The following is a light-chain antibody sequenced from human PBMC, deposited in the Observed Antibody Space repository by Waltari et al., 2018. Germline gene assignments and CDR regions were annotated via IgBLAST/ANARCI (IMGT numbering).Light chain of an antibody. CDR1: SSNVGGYTL. CDR2: DVN. CDR3: CSYAGDSTLI. V-gene: IGLV2-23*02. Sequence: QSALTQPASVSGSPGQSITISCTGTSSNVGGYTLVSWYQKHPGKAPQLIIYDVNKRPSGISHRFSGSKSGNPASLTISGLQADDESDYYCCSYAGDSTLIFGGGTKLTVL. J-gene: IGLJ2*01.